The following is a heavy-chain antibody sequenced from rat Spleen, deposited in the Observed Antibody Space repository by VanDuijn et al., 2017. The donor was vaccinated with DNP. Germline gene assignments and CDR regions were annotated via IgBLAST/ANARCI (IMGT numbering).Heavy chain of an antibody. CDR1: GFTFSNSD. CDR2: ISRSGDTI. V-gene: IGHV5-25*01. CDR3: AAHYGGYGY. J-gene: IGHJ3*01. Sequence: EVQLVESGGDLVQPGRSLKLFCAASGFTFSNSDMAWVRQAPTKGLEWVASISRSGDTIYYRDSVKGRFTLSRDNAESTLYLQMDSLRSEDTATYYCAAHYGGYGYWGQGTLVTVSS. D-gene: IGHD1-3*01.